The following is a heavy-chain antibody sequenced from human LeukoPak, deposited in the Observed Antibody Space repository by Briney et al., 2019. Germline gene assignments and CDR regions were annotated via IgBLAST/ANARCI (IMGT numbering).Heavy chain of an antibody. J-gene: IGHJ4*02. CDR3: ARGLWYYRASPFDY. V-gene: IGHV4-34*01. CDR2: INHSGGT. Sequence: SETLSLTCAVYGGSFSGYYWSWIRQPPGKGLEWIGEINHSGGTNYNPSLKSRVTISVDTSKNQFSLKLSSVTAADTAVYYCARGLWYYRASPFDYWGQGTLVTVSS. CDR1: GGSFSGYY. D-gene: IGHD3-16*01.